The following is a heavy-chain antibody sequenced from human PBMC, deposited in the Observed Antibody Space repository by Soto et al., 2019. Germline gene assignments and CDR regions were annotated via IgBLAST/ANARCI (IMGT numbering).Heavy chain of an antibody. CDR3: ARGYDILTGLAYYYGMDV. CDR1: GYAFTAYY. CDR2: ISTHNGDT. D-gene: IGHD3-9*01. Sequence: ASVKVSCKASGYAFTAYYLHWVRQAPGQGLEWMGWISTHNGDTNFAQKFQGRVTLTTDTSTNTAYMDLRSLTSDDTAVYYCARGYDILTGLAYYYGMDVWGQGTTVTVSS. V-gene: IGHV1-18*04. J-gene: IGHJ6*02.